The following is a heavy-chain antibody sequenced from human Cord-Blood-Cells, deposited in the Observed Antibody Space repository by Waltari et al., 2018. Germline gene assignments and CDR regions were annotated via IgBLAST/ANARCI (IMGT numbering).Heavy chain of an antibody. CDR2: ISYDGSNK. V-gene: IGHV3-30-3*01. J-gene: IGHJ4*02. CDR3: ARAMTTVTTY. D-gene: IGHD4-17*01. Sequence: QVQLVESGGGVVQPGRSLRLSCAASGFTFRSYAIHWVRQAPGKGLEWVAVISYDGSNKYYADSVKGRFTISRDNSKNTLYLQMNSLRAEDTAVYYCARAMTTVTTYWGQGTLVTVSS. CDR1: GFTFRSYA.